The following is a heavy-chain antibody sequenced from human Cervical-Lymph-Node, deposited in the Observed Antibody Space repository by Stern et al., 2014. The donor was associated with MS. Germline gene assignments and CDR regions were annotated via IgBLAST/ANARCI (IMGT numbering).Heavy chain of an antibody. Sequence: QVQLQESGPGLVKPSETLSLTCAVSGGSISSRYWGWIRQPPGKGLELIGLISHSGDTKYNPSLKSRVTISLDPSKNQLSLTVTSGTAADTAVYYCARLSTAVDFWGQGTLVTVSS. CDR1: GGSISSRY. CDR3: ARLSTAVDF. V-gene: IGHV4-59*08. J-gene: IGHJ4*02. CDR2: ISHSGDT.